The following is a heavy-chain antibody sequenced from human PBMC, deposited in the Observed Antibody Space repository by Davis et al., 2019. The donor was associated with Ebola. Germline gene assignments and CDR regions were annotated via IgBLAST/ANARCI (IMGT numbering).Heavy chain of an antibody. Sequence: SVKVSCKASGYTFTSYGISWVRQAPGQGLEWMGGIIPIFGTANYAQKFQGRVTITADKSTSTAYMELSSLRSEDTAVYYCARDSKPGLYYYYGMDVWGQGTTVTVSS. CDR2: IIPIFGTA. V-gene: IGHV1-69*06. D-gene: IGHD1-14*01. CDR1: GYTFTSYG. CDR3: ARDSKPGLYYYYGMDV. J-gene: IGHJ6*02.